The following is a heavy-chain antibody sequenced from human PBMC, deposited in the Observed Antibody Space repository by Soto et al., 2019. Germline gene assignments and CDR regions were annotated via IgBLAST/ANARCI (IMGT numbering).Heavy chain of an antibody. CDR2: ISYDGSNK. CDR3: AKGWRDLEYSSGWYLTAHGYFQH. J-gene: IGHJ1*01. Sequence: QVQLVESGGGVVQPGRSLRLSCAASGFTFSSYGLHWVRQAPGKGLEWVAVISYDGSNKYYADSVKGRFTISRDNSKNTLYLQMNSLRAEDTAVYYCAKGWRDLEYSSGWYLTAHGYFQHWGQGTLVTVSS. CDR1: GFTFSSYG. D-gene: IGHD6-19*01. V-gene: IGHV3-30*18.